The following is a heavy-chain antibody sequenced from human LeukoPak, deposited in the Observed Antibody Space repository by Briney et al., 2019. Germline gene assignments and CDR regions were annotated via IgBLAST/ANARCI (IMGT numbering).Heavy chain of an antibody. J-gene: IGHJ4*02. CDR2: IFCGGSTTYN. CDR1: GGSINSYF. V-gene: IGHV4-59*01. Sequence: KPSATLSLTCTVSGGSINSYFWTWIRHPPGKGLEWIGYIFCGGSTTYNRYNPSLKSRVTISVDTSKNQFSLRLTSVTAADTAVYYCAALVGPTKAVDYWGQGTLVTVSS. D-gene: IGHD1-26*01. CDR3: AALVGPTKAVDY.